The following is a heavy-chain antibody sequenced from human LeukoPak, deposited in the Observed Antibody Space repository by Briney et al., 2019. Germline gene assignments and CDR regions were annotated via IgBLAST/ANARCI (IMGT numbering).Heavy chain of an antibody. CDR2: ISSSSSYI. CDR1: GFTFSSYS. CDR3: ARSSGYSYLEGAFDI. V-gene: IGHV3-21*04. Sequence: GGSLRLSCAASGFTFSSYSMNWVRQAPGKGLEWVSSISSSSSYIYYADSVKGRFTISRDNAKNSLYLQMNSLRAEDTAVYYCARSSGYSYLEGAFDIWGQGTMVTVSS. D-gene: IGHD5-18*01. J-gene: IGHJ3*02.